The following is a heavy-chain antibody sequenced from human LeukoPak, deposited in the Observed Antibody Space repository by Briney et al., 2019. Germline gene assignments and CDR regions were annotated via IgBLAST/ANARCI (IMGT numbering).Heavy chain of an antibody. V-gene: IGHV4-39*01. D-gene: IGHD5-12*01. CDR1: GGSISSSSYY. CDR2: IYYSGGT. J-gene: IGHJ4*02. CDR3: ARQNREWPRYLEKYYFDY. Sequence: PSETLSLTCTVSGGSISSSSYYWGWIRQPPGKGLEWIGSIYYSGGTYYNPSLKSRVTISVDTSKKQFSLRLTSVTAADTAVYYCARQNREWPRYLEKYYFDYWGQGTLVTVSS.